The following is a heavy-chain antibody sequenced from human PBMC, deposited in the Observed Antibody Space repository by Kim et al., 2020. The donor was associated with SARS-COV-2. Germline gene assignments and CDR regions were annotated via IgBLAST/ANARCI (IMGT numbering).Heavy chain of an antibody. D-gene: IGHD7-27*01. Sequence: GGSLRLSCAASGFTFSDYWMSWVRQAPGKGLEWVAHIKHDGSEKVYVDSVKGRFTITRDNAKNSLYLQMSSLRVEDTAVYYCTRGDWGNSGGGFWGQGAPVSVSS. CDR1: GFTFSDYW. J-gene: IGHJ4*02. CDR3: TRGDWGNSGGGF. V-gene: IGHV3-7*01. CDR2: IKHDGSEK.